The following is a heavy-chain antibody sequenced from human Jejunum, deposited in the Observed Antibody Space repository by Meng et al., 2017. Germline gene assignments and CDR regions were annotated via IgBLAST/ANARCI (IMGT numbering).Heavy chain of an antibody. Sequence: EVLLVESGGCLVQPGGSLRLSCAVSGFTFSSSSMSWVRQAPGKGLEWVSTFTGTTTTTYYADSVKGRFTISRDTSKNTLYLQMISLRAEDTAVYYCAKLTSLWGQGTLVTVSS. J-gene: IGHJ4*02. V-gene: IGHV3-23*04. CDR3: AKLTSL. D-gene: IGHD3-16*01. CDR2: FTGTTTTT. CDR1: GFTFSSSS.